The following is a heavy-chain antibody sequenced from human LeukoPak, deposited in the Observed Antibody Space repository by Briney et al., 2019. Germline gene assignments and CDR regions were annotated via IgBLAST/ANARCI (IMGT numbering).Heavy chain of an antibody. CDR3: ARRAPGGDWCY. CDR1: GYSFTNYW. Sequence: GESLKISCKGSGYSFTNYWIGWVRQMPGKGLEWMGIIYPDDSDTTYSPSFQGQVTISVDKSINTAYLQWSSLKASDTAMYYCARRAPGGDWCYWGQGTLVTVSS. J-gene: IGHJ4*02. CDR2: IYPDDSDT. D-gene: IGHD2-21*02. V-gene: IGHV5-51*01.